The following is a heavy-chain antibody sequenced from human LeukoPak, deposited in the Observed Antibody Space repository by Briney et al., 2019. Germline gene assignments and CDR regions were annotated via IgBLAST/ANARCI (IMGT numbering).Heavy chain of an antibody. J-gene: IGHJ4*02. V-gene: IGHV3-23*01. Sequence: PGGSLRLSCAASGFTVSSNYMSWVRQAPGKGLEWASAISGSGGSTYYADSVKGRFTISRDNSKNTQYLQMNSLRAEDTAVYYCAKDFGSTIFGGGYWGQGTLVTVSS. CDR2: ISGSGGST. CDR1: GFTVSSNY. CDR3: AKDFGSTIFGGGY. D-gene: IGHD3-3*01.